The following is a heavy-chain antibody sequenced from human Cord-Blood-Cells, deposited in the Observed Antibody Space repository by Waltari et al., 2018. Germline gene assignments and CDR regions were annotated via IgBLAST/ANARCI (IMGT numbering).Heavy chain of an antibody. Sequence: EVQLVESGGGLVQPGGSLRLSCAASGFTFSNYWMSWVRQAPGKGLEWVANIKQDGSEKYYVDSVKGRFTISRDNAKNSLYLQMNSLRAEDTAVYYCARAVDYSGSYYGYFDYWGQGTLVTVSS. V-gene: IGHV3-7*01. D-gene: IGHD1-26*01. CDR2: IKQDGSEK. CDR3: ARAVDYSGSYYGYFDY. CDR1: GFTFSNYW. J-gene: IGHJ4*02.